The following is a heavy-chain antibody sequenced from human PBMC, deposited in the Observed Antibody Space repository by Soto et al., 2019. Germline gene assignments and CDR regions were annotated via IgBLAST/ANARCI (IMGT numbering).Heavy chain of an antibody. V-gene: IGHV4-59*01. CDR3: ARARITLVREIIKYNMDI. Sequence: PSETLSLTCTVSGGPIGSYYWSWIRQPPGKGLEWIGYIYESGSTNSNPSLQSRVTISVDTSKNQFYLNLSPVTAADTATYYCARARITLVREIIKYNMDIWGQGTTVTVSS. D-gene: IGHD3-10*01. CDR1: GGPIGSYY. J-gene: IGHJ6*02. CDR2: IYESGST.